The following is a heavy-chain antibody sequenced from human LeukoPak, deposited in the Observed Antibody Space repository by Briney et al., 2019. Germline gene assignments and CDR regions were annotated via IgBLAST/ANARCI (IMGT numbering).Heavy chain of an antibody. Sequence: GGSLRLSCAASGFTFSIYAMSWVRQAPGKGLEWVSGVSGSSSHTMDADSVRGRFTISRDNTRNTLYLHMNNVRAEDTALYYCAKEHDYSNAAPEWGFDSWGQGTRVTVSS. CDR2: VSGSSSHT. J-gene: IGHJ4*02. D-gene: IGHD3-3*01. V-gene: IGHV3-23*01. CDR3: AKEHDYSNAAPEWGFDS. CDR1: GFTFSIYA.